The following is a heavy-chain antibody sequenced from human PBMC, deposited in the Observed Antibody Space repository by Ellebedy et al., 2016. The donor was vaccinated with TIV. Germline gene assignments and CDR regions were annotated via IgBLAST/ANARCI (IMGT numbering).Heavy chain of an antibody. Sequence: ASVKVSCKASGYSFTSYGISWVRQAPGQGLEWMGGIIPIFGTANYAQKFQGRVTITADESTSTAYMELSSLRSEDTAVYYCARIQSGYSSSWGQGTLVTVSS. J-gene: IGHJ4*02. CDR3: ARIQSGYSSS. D-gene: IGHD6-13*01. V-gene: IGHV1-69*13. CDR2: IIPIFGTA. CDR1: GYSFTSYG.